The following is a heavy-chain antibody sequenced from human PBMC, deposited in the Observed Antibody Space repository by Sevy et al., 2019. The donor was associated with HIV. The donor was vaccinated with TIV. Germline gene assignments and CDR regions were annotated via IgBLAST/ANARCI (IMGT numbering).Heavy chain of an antibody. J-gene: IGHJ4*01. CDR3: ARDGGYSIKWFPLY. CDR2: ISYEGTET. D-gene: IGHD1-26*01. CDR1: GFAFSTHA. Sequence: GSLRLSCAASGFAFSTHAMHWVRQAPGKGLEWVAVISYEGTETFYAASVEGRFTISRDNSKNMLSLQINSLRPEDTAVYYCARDGGYSIKWFPLYWGHGTLVTVSS. V-gene: IGHV3-30-3*01.